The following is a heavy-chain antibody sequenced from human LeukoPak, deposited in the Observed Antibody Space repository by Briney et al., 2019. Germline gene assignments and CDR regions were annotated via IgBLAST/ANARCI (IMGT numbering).Heavy chain of an antibody. Sequence: AGSLSLSCAASGFTFSSYSMNWVRQAPGKGLEWVSFISSSSEYIYYADSVKGRFTISRDNAKNSLYLQMNSLRAEDTAVYYCARGLSGTRFDYWGQGT. V-gene: IGHV3-21*01. CDR2: ISSSSEYI. J-gene: IGHJ4*02. D-gene: IGHD1-7*01. CDR3: ARGLSGTRFDY. CDR1: GFTFSSYS.